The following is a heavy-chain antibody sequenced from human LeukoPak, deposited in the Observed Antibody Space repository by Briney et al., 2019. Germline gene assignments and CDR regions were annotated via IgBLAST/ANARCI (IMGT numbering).Heavy chain of an antibody. CDR1: GFPFSSYW. CDR3: ARALTTLTYEGY. D-gene: IGHD1-1*01. Sequence: GGSLRLSCVASGFPFSSYWMTWVRQAPGKGLEWVANIKEDGSERVYVDSVKGRFTISRDNAKDSLYLQMNSLRAEDTAVYYCARALTTLTYEGYWGQGTLVTVSS. V-gene: IGHV3-7*01. CDR2: IKEDGSER. J-gene: IGHJ4*02.